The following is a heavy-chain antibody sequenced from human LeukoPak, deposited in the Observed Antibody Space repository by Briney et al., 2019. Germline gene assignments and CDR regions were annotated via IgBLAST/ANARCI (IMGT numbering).Heavy chain of an antibody. CDR3: ALIAVAGTDFDY. V-gene: IGHV1-18*01. Sequence: ASVKVSCKASGYTFTSYGISWVRQAPGQGLEWMGWISAYNGNTNYAQKFQGRVTMTRDTSISTAYMELSRLRSDDTAVYYCALIAVAGTDFDYWGQGTLVTVSS. J-gene: IGHJ4*02. CDR2: ISAYNGNT. CDR1: GYTFTSYG. D-gene: IGHD6-19*01.